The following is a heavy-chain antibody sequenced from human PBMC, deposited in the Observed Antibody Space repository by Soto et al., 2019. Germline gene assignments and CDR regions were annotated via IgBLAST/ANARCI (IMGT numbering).Heavy chain of an antibody. D-gene: IGHD3-10*01. CDR1: GYTFTSYD. CDR3: AGGVGVASLPGVGVGYYYYYYMDV. CDR2: MNPNSGNT. Sequence: ASVKVSCKASGYTFTSYDINWVRQATGQGLEWMGWMNPNSGNTGYAQKFQGRVTMTRNTSISTAYMELSSLRSEDTALFSCAGGVGVASLPGVGVGYYYYYYMDVWGKGTTVTVSS. J-gene: IGHJ6*03. V-gene: IGHV1-8*01.